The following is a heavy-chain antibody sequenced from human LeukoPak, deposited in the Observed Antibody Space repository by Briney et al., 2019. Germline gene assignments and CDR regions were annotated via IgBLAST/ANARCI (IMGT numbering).Heavy chain of an antibody. CDR2: ISPSGGST. CDR3: AKEGVAGLYYFDY. J-gene: IGHJ4*02. CDR1: GYTFTSYY. D-gene: IGHD6-19*01. Sequence: GASVKVSFKASGYTFTSYYIHWVRQAPGQGLEWMGIISPSGGSTSYAQKFQGRVTMTRDTSTSTVYMELSSLRSEDTAVYYCAKEGVAGLYYFDYWGQGTLVTVSS. V-gene: IGHV1-46*01.